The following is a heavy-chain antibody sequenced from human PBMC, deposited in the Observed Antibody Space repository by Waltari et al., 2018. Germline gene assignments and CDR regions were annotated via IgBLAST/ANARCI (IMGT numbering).Heavy chain of an antibody. Sequence: QVQLQQWGAGLLKPSETLSLSCPVSGASFTSYYCCWVRHVPGKGLEWIGQIRHPGNTNYNPSLQSRVAISIDTSRKQFSLKVFSVTAADTGLYFCTRGGNYDFWSHTPFVDPWGQGTQVSVSS. CDR2: IRHPGNT. CDR3: TRGGNYDFWSHTPFVDP. D-gene: IGHD3-3*01. V-gene: IGHV4-34*01. CDR1: GASFTSYY. J-gene: IGHJ5*02.